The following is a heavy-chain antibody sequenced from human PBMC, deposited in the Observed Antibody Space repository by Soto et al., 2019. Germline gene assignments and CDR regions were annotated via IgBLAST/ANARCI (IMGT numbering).Heavy chain of an antibody. Sequence: ASVKVSCKASGYTFTSYGISWVRQAPGQGLEWMGWISAYNGNTNYAQKLQGRVTMTTDTSTSTAYMELRSLRSDDTAVYYCARDRLDDSSGYYYEDWFDPWGQGTLLTVSS. CDR1: GYTFTSYG. V-gene: IGHV1-18*04. D-gene: IGHD3-22*01. CDR3: ARDRLDDSSGYYYEDWFDP. J-gene: IGHJ5*02. CDR2: ISAYNGNT.